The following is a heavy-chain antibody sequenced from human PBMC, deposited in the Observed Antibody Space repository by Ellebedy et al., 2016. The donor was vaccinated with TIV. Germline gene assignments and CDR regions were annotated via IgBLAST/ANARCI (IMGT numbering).Heavy chain of an antibody. CDR2: ISSSSSYI. CDR1: GSTFSSYS. Sequence: GGSLRLSXAASGSTFSSYSMNWVRQAPGKGLEWVSSISSSSSYIYYADSVKGRFTISRDNAKNSLYLQMNSLRAEDTAVYYCARGSRLLWFGEGRFDYWGQGTLVTVSS. J-gene: IGHJ4*02. D-gene: IGHD3-10*01. CDR3: ARGSRLLWFGEGRFDY. V-gene: IGHV3-21*01.